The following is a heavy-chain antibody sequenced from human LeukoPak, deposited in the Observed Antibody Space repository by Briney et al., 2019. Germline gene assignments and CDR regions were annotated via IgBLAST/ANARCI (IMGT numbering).Heavy chain of an antibody. V-gene: IGHV1-69*04. D-gene: IGHD2-2*01. CDR3: AREHRGIVVPNWFDP. J-gene: IGHJ5*02. Sequence: GSSVKVSCKASGGTFSSYAISWVRQAPGQGLEWMGRIIPILGIANYAQKLQGRVTITADKSTSTAYMELSSLRSEDTAVYYCAREHRGIVVPNWFDPWGQGTLVTVSS. CDR1: GGTFSSYA. CDR2: IIPILGIA.